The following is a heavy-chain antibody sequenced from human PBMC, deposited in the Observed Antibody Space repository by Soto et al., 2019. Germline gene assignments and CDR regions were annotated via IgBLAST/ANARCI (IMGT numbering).Heavy chain of an antibody. CDR2: ISGSGGST. CDR1: GFTFSSYA. D-gene: IGHD3-16*01. Sequence: TGGSLRLSCAASGFTFSSYAMSWVRQAPGKGLEWVSAISGSGGSTYYADSVKGRFTISRDNSKNTLYLQMNSLRAEDTAVYYCAKGSLVITFGGVPDWGQGTLVTVSS. V-gene: IGHV3-23*01. CDR3: AKGSLVITFGGVPD. J-gene: IGHJ4*02.